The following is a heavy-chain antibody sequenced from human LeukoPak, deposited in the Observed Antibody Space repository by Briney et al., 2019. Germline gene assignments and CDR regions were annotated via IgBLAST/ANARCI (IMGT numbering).Heavy chain of an antibody. CDR1: GGSLSGYY. CDR2: INHSGST. Sequence: SETLSLTCAVYGGSLSGYYWSWIRQPPGKGLEWIGEINHSGSTNYNPSLKSRVTISVDTSKNQFSLKLSSVTAADTAVYYCARGLEESAFDIWGQGTMVTVSS. J-gene: IGHJ3*02. D-gene: IGHD1-1*01. V-gene: IGHV4-34*01. CDR3: ARGLEESAFDI.